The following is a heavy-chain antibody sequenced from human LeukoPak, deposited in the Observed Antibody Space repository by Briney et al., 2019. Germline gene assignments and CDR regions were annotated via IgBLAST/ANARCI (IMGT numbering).Heavy chain of an antibody. J-gene: IGHJ4*02. CDR3: AREEWELSSNFDY. V-gene: IGHV4-34*01. CDR1: GGSFSGFY. D-gene: IGHD1-26*01. Sequence: KPSETLSLTCAVDGGSFSGFYWSWIRQPPGKGLEWIGEINHSGSTNYNPSLKSRVTISVDTSKNQFSLKLSSVTAADTAVYYCAREEWELSSNFDYWGQGTLVTVSS. CDR2: INHSGST.